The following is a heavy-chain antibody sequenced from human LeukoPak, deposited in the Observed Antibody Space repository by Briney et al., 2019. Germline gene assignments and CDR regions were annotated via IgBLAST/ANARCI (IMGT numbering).Heavy chain of an antibody. V-gene: IGHV4-59*08. CDR3: ASTSSSWYVDAFDI. Sequence: PSETLSLTCTVSGGSISSYYWSWIRQPPGKGLEWIGYIYYSGSTNYNPSLKSRVTISVDTSKNQFSLKLSPVTAADTAVYYCASTSSSWYVDAFDIWGQGTMVTVSS. CDR2: IYYSGST. D-gene: IGHD6-13*01. J-gene: IGHJ3*02. CDR1: GGSISSYY.